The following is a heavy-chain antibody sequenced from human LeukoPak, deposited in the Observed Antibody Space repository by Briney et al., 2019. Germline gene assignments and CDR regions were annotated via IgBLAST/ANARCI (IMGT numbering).Heavy chain of an antibody. D-gene: IGHD4/OR15-4a*01. Sequence: PAGSLRLSCAASGFIFSNEMNWVRRAPGKGLGGVSCITSSGSTIYYPDSWKGRFTISRDNPKNSMYLQMNSLRAEDTAVYYCARATYGDFDYWGQGTLVTVSS. CDR1: GFIFSNE. CDR3: ARATYGDFDY. V-gene: IGHV3-48*03. CDR2: ITSSGSTI. J-gene: IGHJ4*02.